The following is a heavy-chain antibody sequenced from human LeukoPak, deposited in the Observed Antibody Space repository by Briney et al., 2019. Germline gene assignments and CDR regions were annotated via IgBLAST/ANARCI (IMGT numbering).Heavy chain of an antibody. V-gene: IGHV3-23*01. CDR2: ISGSGGST. D-gene: IGHD1-26*01. CDR3: AKGGATGDY. Sequence: PGGSLRLSCAASGFTLSSYAMSWVRQAPGKGRGWGSAISGSGGSTYYADSVKGRFTISRDNSKNTLYLQMNSLRAEDTAVYYCAKGGATGDYWGQGTLVTVSS. CDR1: GFTLSSYA. J-gene: IGHJ4*02.